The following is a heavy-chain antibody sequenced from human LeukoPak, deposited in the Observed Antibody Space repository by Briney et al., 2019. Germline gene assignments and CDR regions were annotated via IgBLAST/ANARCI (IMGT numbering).Heavy chain of an antibody. Sequence: ASVKVSCKPSGYTFTSYYIHWVRQAPGQGLECMGIINPNGGATSYTQKFQVRVTMTRDTSTSTVYMDLSSLRSEDTAVYDCARVMVAWFGDKAFDYWGQGTLVTVSS. J-gene: IGHJ4*02. V-gene: IGHV1-46*01. D-gene: IGHD3-10*01. CDR2: INPNGGAT. CDR1: GYTFTSYY. CDR3: ARVMVAWFGDKAFDY.